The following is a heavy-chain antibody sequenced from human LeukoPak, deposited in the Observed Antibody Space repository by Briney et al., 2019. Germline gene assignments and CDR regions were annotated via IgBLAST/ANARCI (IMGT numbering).Heavy chain of an antibody. Sequence: ASVEVSCKASGYSFTGYFIHWVRQAPGQGLEWMGWISAYNGNTNYAQKLQGRVTMTTDTSTSTAYMELRSLRSDDTAVYYCARKGYSSSWKNWFDPWGQGTLVTVSS. V-gene: IGHV1-18*01. CDR3: ARKGYSSSWKNWFDP. CDR2: ISAYNGNT. CDR1: GYSFTGYF. J-gene: IGHJ5*02. D-gene: IGHD6-13*01.